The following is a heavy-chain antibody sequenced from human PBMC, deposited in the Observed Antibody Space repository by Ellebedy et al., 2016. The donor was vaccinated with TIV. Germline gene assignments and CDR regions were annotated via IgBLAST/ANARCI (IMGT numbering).Heavy chain of an antibody. D-gene: IGHD2-2*01. CDR3: ARDHRQYEGKDY. V-gene: IGHV3-33*08. CDR1: GFTFSSYG. Sequence: GESLKISCAASGFTFSSYGMHWVRQAPGKGLEWVAVIWYDGSNKYYADSVKGRFTISRDNSKNTLYLQMNSLRAEDTAVYYCARDHRQYEGKDYWGQGTLVTVSS. CDR2: IWYDGSNK. J-gene: IGHJ4*02.